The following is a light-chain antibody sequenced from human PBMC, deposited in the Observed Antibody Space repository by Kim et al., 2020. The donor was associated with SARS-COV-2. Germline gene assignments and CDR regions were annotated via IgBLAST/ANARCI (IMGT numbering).Light chain of an antibody. CDR3: SSYAGSTPYV. V-gene: IGLV2-14*03. Sequence: GLSINMSCTGIINDVAGFDYVSWYQNHPGKAPKLMIYDVHTRPSGVSNRFSGSKSGNTASLAVSGLQAEDEADYYCSSYAGSTPYVFGTGTKVTVL. J-gene: IGLJ1*01. CDR2: DVH. CDR1: INDVAGFDY.